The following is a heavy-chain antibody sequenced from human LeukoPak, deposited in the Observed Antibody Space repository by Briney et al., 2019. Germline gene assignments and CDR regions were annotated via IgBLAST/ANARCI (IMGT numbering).Heavy chain of an antibody. Sequence: ASVKVSCKASGYTFTGYYMHWVRQAPGQGLEWMGWINPNSGGTNYAQKFQGRVTMTRDTSISTAYMELSRLRSDDTAVYYCARLSCSGGSCYSDYYYYGMDVWGQGTTVTVSS. CDR1: GYTFTGYY. D-gene: IGHD2-15*01. V-gene: IGHV1-2*02. J-gene: IGHJ6*02. CDR2: INPNSGGT. CDR3: ARLSCSGGSCYSDYYYYGMDV.